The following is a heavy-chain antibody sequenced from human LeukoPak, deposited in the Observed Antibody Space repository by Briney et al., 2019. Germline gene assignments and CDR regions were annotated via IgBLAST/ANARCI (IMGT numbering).Heavy chain of an antibody. D-gene: IGHD6-13*01. V-gene: IGHV3-33*01. CDR3: VRRGAGDTFDI. CDR2: IWYDGSNR. Sequence: PGGSLRLSCATSGFFFNTYGMHWVRQAPGEGLEWVAVIWYDGSNREYVDSVKGRFTISRDNSKNTLYLQLNRLRAEDTAVYYCVRRGAGDTFDIWGQGTMVAVSS. CDR1: GFFFNTYG. J-gene: IGHJ3*02.